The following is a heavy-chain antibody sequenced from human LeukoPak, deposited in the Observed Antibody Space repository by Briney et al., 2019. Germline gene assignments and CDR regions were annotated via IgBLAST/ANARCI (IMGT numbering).Heavy chain of an antibody. CDR3: ARAAVSPWNGWFDP. CDR2: ISSSSSYI. CDR1: GFTFSSYS. D-gene: IGHD1-1*01. Sequence: GGSLRLSCAASGFTFSSYSMNWVRQAPGKGLEWVSSISSSSSYIYYADSVKGRFTISRDNAKNSLYLQMNSLRAEDTAVYYCARAAVSPWNGWFDPWGQGTLVTVSS. V-gene: IGHV3-21*01. J-gene: IGHJ5*02.